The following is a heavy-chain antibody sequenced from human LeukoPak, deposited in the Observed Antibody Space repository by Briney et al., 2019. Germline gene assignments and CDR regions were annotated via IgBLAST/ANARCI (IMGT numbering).Heavy chain of an antibody. J-gene: IGHJ4*02. V-gene: IGHV4-30-2*01. CDR2: VYHSGSA. Sequence: SETLSLTCTVSGDSIGSGIEYWSWIRQPPGKGLEWIGYVYHSGSAHRNPSLRSRVTVSVDKSKNQFSLKLSSVTAADTAVYYCARGTTYYFDYWGQGTLGTVSS. CDR1: GDSIGSGIEY. CDR3: ARGTTYYFDY. D-gene: IGHD1-14*01.